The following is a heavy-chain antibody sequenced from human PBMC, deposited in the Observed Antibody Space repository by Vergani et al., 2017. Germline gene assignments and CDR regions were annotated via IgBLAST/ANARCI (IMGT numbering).Heavy chain of an antibody. J-gene: IGHJ4*02. CDR3: ARDLGSSWTGY. D-gene: IGHD6-13*01. V-gene: IGHV3-48*03. CDR1: GFTFSSYE. Sequence: EVQLVESGGGLVQPGGSLRLSCAASGFTFSSYEMNWVRQAPGKGLEWVSYISSSGSTIYYADSVKGRFTISRDNAKNSLYLQMNSLRAEDTAVYYCARDLGSSWTGYWGQGTLVTVSS. CDR2: ISSSGSTI.